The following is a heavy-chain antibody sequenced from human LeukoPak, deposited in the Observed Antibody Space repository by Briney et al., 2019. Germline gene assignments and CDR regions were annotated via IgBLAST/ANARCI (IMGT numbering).Heavy chain of an antibody. J-gene: IGHJ5*02. Sequence: PGGSLRLSCAASGFTFSSYAMSWVRQAPGKGLEWVSAISGSGGSTYYADSVKGRFTISRDNSKNTLYLQKNSLRAEDTAVYYCARDQASITMVRGVNWFDPWGQGTLVTVSS. CDR2: ISGSGGST. CDR3: ARDQASITMVRGVNWFDP. V-gene: IGHV3-23*01. CDR1: GFTFSSYA. D-gene: IGHD3-10*01.